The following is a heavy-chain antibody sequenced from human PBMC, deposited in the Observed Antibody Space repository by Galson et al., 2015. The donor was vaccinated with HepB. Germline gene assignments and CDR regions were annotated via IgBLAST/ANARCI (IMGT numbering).Heavy chain of an antibody. D-gene: IGHD6-19*01. V-gene: IGHV1-46*01. CDR2: INPSGGST. CDR1: GYTFTSYY. Sequence: SVKVSCKASGYTFTSYYMHWVRQAPGQGLEWMGIINPSGGSTSYAQKFQGRVTMTRDTSTSTVYMELGSLRSEDTAVYYCAREGGSKRLGFDYWGQGTLVTVSS. CDR3: AREGGSKRLGFDY. J-gene: IGHJ4*02.